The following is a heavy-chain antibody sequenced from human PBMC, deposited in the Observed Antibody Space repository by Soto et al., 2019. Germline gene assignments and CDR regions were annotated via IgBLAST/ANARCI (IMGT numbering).Heavy chain of an antibody. Sequence: PGGSLRLSCAASGSTFSDHYMDWVRQAPGKGLEWVGRTRNKANSYTTEYAASVKGRFTISRDDSKNSLYLQMNSLKTEDTAVYYCARSTIHGMDVWGQGTTVTVSS. V-gene: IGHV3-72*01. CDR3: ARSTIHGMDV. D-gene: IGHD3-3*01. CDR2: TRNKANSYTT. CDR1: GSTFSDHY. J-gene: IGHJ6*02.